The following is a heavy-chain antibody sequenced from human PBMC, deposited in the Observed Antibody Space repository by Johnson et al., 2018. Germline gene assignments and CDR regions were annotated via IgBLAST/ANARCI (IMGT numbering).Heavy chain of an antibody. D-gene: IGHD3-22*01. V-gene: IGHV3-73*01. CDR3: TRPKAPYXSSGSDYYYYDRDV. CDR2: IRSKVNSYAT. J-gene: IGHJ6*03. CDR1: GLTFSGST. Sequence: VQLVESGGGLVQPGGSPKLSCTASGLTFSGSTVHWVRQASGKGLEWVGRIRSKVNSYATTYAASLKGRFTISRDDSKNTAYLQMNSLKTEDTAVYYCTRPKAPYXSSGSDYYYYDRDV.